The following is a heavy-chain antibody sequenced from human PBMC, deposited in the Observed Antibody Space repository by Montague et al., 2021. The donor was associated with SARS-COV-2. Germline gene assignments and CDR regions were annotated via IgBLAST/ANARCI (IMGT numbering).Heavy chain of an antibody. V-gene: IGHV4-39*07. J-gene: IGHJ6*02. CDR3: ARVGRQQLVRLSGMDV. D-gene: IGHD6-13*01. CDR2: IYYSGST. Sequence: SETLSLTCTVSGGSISSSSYNWGWIRHPPGQGLEWIGSIYYSGSTYYXLSLKSRVTISVDTSKNQFSLKLSSVTAADTAVCYCARVGRQQLVRLSGMDVWGQGTTVTVSS. CDR1: GGSISSSSYN.